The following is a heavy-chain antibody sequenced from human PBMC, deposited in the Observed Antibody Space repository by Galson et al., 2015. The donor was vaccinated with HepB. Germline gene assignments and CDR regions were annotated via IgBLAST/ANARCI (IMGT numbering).Heavy chain of an antibody. CDR1: GFTFSSYG. Sequence: SLRLSCAASGFTFSSYGMHWVRQAPGKGLEWVAVIWYDGSNKYYADSVKGRFTISRDNSKNTLYLQMNSLRAEDTAVYYCAGNGIAGEFDYWGQGTLVAISS. CDR2: IWYDGSNK. D-gene: IGHD6-13*01. V-gene: IGHV3-33*01. CDR3: AGNGIAGEFDY. J-gene: IGHJ4*02.